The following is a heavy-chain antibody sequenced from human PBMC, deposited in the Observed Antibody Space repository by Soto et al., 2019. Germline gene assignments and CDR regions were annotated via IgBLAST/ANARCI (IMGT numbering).Heavy chain of an antibody. J-gene: IGHJ5*02. CDR2: IYYSGST. CDR3: ARLCTTSCYGRFDP. CDR1: GGSISSADYY. V-gene: IGHV4-30-4*01. D-gene: IGHD2-2*01. Sequence: SETLSLTCTVSGGSISSADYYWSWIRQPPGKGLEWIGYIYYSGSTYYNPSLKSRVTISIDTSKNQFSLKLSSVTAADTAVYYCARLCTTSCYGRFDPWGQGTLVTVSS.